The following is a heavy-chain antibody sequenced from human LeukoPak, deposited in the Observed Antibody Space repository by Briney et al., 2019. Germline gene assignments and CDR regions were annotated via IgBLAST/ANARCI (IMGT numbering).Heavy chain of an antibody. J-gene: IGHJ4*02. CDR2: ISGSGGST. CDR3: AKGVQLGGYYFDY. CDR1: GFTFSNYA. D-gene: IGHD1-1*01. Sequence: PGGSLRLSCAASGFTFSNYAMNRVRQAPGKGLEWVSGISGSGGSTYYADSVKGRFTISRDNPKNTLYLQMDSLRAEDTAIYYCAKGVQLGGYYFDYWGQGTLVTVSS. V-gene: IGHV3-23*01.